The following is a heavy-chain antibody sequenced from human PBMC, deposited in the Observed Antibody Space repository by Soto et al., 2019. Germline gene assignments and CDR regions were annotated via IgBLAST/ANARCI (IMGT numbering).Heavy chain of an antibody. D-gene: IGHD6-13*01. J-gene: IGHJ4*02. CDR1: GGSFSGYY. V-gene: IGHV4-34*01. CDR3: ARGRIAAAGTK. Sequence: SETLSLTCAVYGGSFSGYYWSWIRQPPGKGLEWIGEINHSGSTNYNPSLKSRVTTSVDTSKNQFSLKLSSVTAADTAVYYCARGRIAAAGTKWGQGTLVTVSS. CDR2: INHSGST.